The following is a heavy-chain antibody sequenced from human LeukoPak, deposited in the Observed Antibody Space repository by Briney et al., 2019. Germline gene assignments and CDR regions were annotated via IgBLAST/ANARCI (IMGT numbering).Heavy chain of an antibody. Sequence: PGGSLRLSCAASGFTFSSYSMNWVRQAPGKGLEWVSYISSSSSTIYYTDSVKGRFTISRDNAKNSLYLQMNSLRAEDTAVYYCARDRDYYDSSGCYWGQGTLVTVSS. V-gene: IGHV3-48*01. J-gene: IGHJ4*02. CDR3: ARDRDYYDSSGCY. D-gene: IGHD3-22*01. CDR1: GFTFSSYS. CDR2: ISSSSSTI.